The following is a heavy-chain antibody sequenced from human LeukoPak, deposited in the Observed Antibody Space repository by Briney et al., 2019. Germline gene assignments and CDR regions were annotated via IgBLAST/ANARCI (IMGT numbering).Heavy chain of an antibody. CDR3: AKDPGGNILTAYYFDY. Sequence: GGSLRLSCAASGFSFSSYGMHWVRQAPGKGLEWVAVISYDGSNKYYADSVKGRFTISRDSSKNTLYLQVNGLRAEDTAVYYCAKDPGGNILTAYYFDYWGQGTLVTASA. CDR2: ISYDGSNK. V-gene: IGHV3-30*18. J-gene: IGHJ4*02. CDR1: GFSFSSYG. D-gene: IGHD3-9*01.